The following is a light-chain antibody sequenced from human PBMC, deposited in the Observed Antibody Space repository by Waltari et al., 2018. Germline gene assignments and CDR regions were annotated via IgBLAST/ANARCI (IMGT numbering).Light chain of an antibody. Sequence: ELVFTQSPGTLSLSPGESVTLACRASQSVGRSLAWYQQKPWQAPRLLIYDASRRATGIPDRFSGSGSGTDFSLTISTLEPEDFAVYYCQHYVRLPATFGQGTKVEI. J-gene: IGKJ1*01. CDR3: QHYVRLPAT. CDR2: DAS. V-gene: IGKV3-20*01. CDR1: QSVGRS.